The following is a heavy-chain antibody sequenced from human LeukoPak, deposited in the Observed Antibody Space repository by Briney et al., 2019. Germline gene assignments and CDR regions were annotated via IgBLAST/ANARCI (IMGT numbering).Heavy chain of an antibody. Sequence: GASVKVSCKASGYTFTGYYMHWVRQAPGQGLEWMGWINPNSGGTNYAQKFQGRVTMTRDTSISTAYMELSMLRSDDTAVYYCARDRLRHIVVVPAAIYAFDIWGQGTMVTVSS. CDR2: INPNSGGT. CDR3: ARDRLRHIVVVPAAIYAFDI. V-gene: IGHV1-2*02. J-gene: IGHJ3*02. CDR1: GYTFTGYY. D-gene: IGHD2-2*01.